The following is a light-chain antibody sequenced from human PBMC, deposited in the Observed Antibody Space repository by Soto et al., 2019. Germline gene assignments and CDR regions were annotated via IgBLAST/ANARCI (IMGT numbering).Light chain of an antibody. CDR2: DAS. J-gene: IGKJ2*01. CDR3: QQRSDWPPYT. CDR1: QTVGTS. Sequence: EIVLTQSPVTLSLSPGERATVSCRASQTVGTSLAWYQHKPGQAPRLLIYDASNRTTGIPIRFSGGGSGTDFTPTISSLEPEDFAIYYCQQRSDWPPYTFGQGTKVEV. V-gene: IGKV3-11*01.